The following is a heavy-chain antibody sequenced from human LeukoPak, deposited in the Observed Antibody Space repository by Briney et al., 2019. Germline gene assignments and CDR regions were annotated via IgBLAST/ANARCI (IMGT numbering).Heavy chain of an antibody. J-gene: IGHJ6*03. D-gene: IGHD1-14*01. V-gene: IGHV4-59*01. Sequence: SETLSLTCTVSGGSISSYYWSWIRQPPGKGLEWMGYIYYSGSTNYNPSLKTRVTISVDTSKNQFSLKLSSVTAADTAVYYCARETTQKGAHYMDVWGKGTTVTTSS. CDR2: IYYSGST. CDR3: ARETTQKGAHYMDV. CDR1: GGSISSYY.